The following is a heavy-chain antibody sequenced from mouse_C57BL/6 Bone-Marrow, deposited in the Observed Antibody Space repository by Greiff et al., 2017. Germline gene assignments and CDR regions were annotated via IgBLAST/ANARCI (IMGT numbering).Heavy chain of an antibody. J-gene: IGHJ3*01. CDR3: ARGDYDAVAY. CDR2: IRYSGST. CDR1: GYSITSGYD. V-gene: IGHV3-1*01. D-gene: IGHD2-4*01. Sequence: EVKLEESGPGMVKPSQSLSLTCTVTGYSITSGYDWHWIRHFPGNKLEWMGYIRYSGSTNYNPSLKSPISITHDTSKNHFFLKLNSVTTEDTATYYCARGDYDAVAYWGQGTLVTVSA.